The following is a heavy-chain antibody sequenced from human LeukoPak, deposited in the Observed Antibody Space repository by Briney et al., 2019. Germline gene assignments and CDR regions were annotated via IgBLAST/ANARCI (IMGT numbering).Heavy chain of an antibody. CDR2: IGDTGSNI. V-gene: IGHV3-23*01. CDR3: AKSASGWTRSGIDV. J-gene: IGHJ6*04. D-gene: IGHD6-19*01. Sequence: GGSLRLSCAASGFSFHNYARSWVRQAPGKGLEWVSSIGDTGSNIHYTDSAKGRFTISRDNSKNTLFLQMSSLRAEGTAVYYCAKSASGWTRSGIDVWGKGTTVTVSS. CDR1: GFSFHNYA.